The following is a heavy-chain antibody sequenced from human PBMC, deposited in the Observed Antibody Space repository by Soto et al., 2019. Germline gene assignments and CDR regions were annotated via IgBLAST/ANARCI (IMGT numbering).Heavy chain of an antibody. Sequence: SETLSLTCTVSGGSISSSSYYWGWIRQPPGKGLEWIGSIYYSGSTYYNPSLKSRVTISRDNSKNTLYLQMNSLRAEDTAVYYCAKAELLLDYWGQGTLVTVSS. CDR3: AKAELLLDY. CDR1: GGSISSSSYY. CDR2: IYYSGST. D-gene: IGHD2-15*01. J-gene: IGHJ4*02. V-gene: IGHV4-39*07.